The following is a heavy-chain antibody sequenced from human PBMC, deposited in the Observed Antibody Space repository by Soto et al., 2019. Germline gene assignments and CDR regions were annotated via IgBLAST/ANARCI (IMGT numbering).Heavy chain of an antibody. D-gene: IGHD3-10*01. V-gene: IGHV4-61*05. J-gene: IGHJ5*02. CDR1: GGSISSSSYY. Sequence: PSETLSLTCTVSGGSISSSSYYWGWIRQPPGKGLEWIGYIYYSGSTNYNPSLKSRVTISVDTSKNQFSLKLSSVTAADTAVYYCARYGSGSSVWFDPWGQGTLVTVSS. CDR3: ARYGSGSSVWFDP. CDR2: IYYSGST.